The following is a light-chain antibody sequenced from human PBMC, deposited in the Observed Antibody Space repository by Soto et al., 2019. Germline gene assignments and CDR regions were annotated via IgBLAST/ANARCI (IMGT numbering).Light chain of an antibody. V-gene: IGKV1-13*02. CDR3: QQFNSYPLT. CDR2: DAS. Sequence: AIPLTQSPSSLSASVGDRVTITCRASQGVSSALAWYQQKPGKAPKLLISDASRLESGVPSRFSGSGSGTDFTLTISSLQPEDFASYYCQQFNSYPLTFGGGTKVEIK. J-gene: IGKJ4*01. CDR1: QGVSSA.